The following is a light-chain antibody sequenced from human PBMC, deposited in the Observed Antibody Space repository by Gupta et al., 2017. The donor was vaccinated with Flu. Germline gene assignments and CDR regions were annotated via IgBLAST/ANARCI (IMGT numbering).Light chain of an antibody. Sequence: QSALTQPPSASGSPGQSVTISCTGTSSDFGGYNYVSWYQQHPGRGPNLIIYEVTKRPSGVPDRFSGSKSGNTASLTVSGLQAEDEADYFCGSYAGKNKWLFGGGTKLTVL. J-gene: IGLJ3*02. CDR2: EVT. V-gene: IGLV2-8*01. CDR3: GSYAGKNKWL. CDR1: SSDFGGYNY.